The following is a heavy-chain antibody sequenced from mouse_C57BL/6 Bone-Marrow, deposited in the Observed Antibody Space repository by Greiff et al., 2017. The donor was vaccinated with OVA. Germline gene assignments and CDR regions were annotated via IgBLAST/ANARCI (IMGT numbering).Heavy chain of an antibody. V-gene: IGHV1-26*01. CDR3: ARSWEYGSSLWFAD. CDR2: INPNNGGT. J-gene: IGHJ3*01. CDR1: GYTFTDYY. Sequence: VQLQQSGPELVKPGASVKISCKASGYTFTDYYMNWVKQSHGKSLEWIGDINPNNGGTSYNQKFKGKATLTVDKSSSTAYMELRSLTSEDSAVYYGARSWEYGSSLWFADWGKGTTVTVSA. D-gene: IGHD1-1*01.